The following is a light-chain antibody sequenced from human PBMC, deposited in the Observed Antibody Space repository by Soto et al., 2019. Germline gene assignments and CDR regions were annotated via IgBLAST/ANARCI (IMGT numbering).Light chain of an antibody. CDR3: HQYNNWPPWT. CDR2: GAS. Sequence: EIVMTQSPATLSVSPGERATLSCRASQSVRSNLAWYQQRPSQAPRLLIYGASARATDIPARFSGSGSGTEFTLPISSLQSEEFAIYYCHQYNNWPPWTFGQGTKVEV. J-gene: IGKJ1*01. CDR1: QSVRSN. V-gene: IGKV3-15*01.